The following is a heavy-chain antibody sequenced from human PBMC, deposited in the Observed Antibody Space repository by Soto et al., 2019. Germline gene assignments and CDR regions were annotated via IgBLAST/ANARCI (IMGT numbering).Heavy chain of an antibody. V-gene: IGHV3-48*02. CDR2: ISSSSSTI. J-gene: IGHJ5*02. Sequence: EVQLVESGGGLVQPGGSLRLSCAASGFTFSSYSMNWVRQAPGKGLEWVSYISSSSSTIYYADSVKGRFTISRDNAKNSLLLEMNGLRDEDTAVYYCAREGGWLNWFDPWGQGTLVTVSS. CDR1: GFTFSSYS. CDR3: AREGGWLNWFDP. D-gene: IGHD6-19*01.